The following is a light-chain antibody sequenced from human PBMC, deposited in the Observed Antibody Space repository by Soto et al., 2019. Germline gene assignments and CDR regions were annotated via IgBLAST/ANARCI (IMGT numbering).Light chain of an antibody. Sequence: DIVLMQSPGTLSLSPGEGATLSCRASQSLSTVFLAWYQQKPGQAPRLLIYGTSKKATGIPDRFSGSGSGTDFTLTISRLEPEDFAVYFCHQYATSPYTFGLGTKLEIK. CDR3: HQYATSPYT. CDR1: QSLSTVF. V-gene: IGKV3-20*01. CDR2: GTS. J-gene: IGKJ2*01.